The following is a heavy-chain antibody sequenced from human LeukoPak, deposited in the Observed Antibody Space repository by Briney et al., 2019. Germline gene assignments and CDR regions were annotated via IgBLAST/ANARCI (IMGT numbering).Heavy chain of an antibody. CDR3: ASSLVVPAAFPNRVYYYGMDV. Sequence: SETLSLTCTVSGGSISSYYWSWIRQHPGKGLEWIGYIYYSGSTYYNPSLKSRVTISVDTSKNQFSLKLSSVTAADTAVYYCASSLVVPAAFPNRVYYYGMDVWGQGTTVTVSS. CDR1: GGSISSYY. D-gene: IGHD2-2*01. V-gene: IGHV4-59*06. J-gene: IGHJ6*02. CDR2: IYYSGST.